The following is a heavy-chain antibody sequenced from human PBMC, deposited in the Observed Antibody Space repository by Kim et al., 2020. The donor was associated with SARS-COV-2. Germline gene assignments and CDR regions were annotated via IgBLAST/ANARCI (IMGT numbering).Heavy chain of an antibody. CDR3: ARGPIWFGEDYFDY. V-gene: IGHV4-34*01. D-gene: IGHD3-10*01. Sequence: NPSLKSRVTISVDPSKNQFSLKLSSVTAADTAVYYCARGPIWFGEDYFDYWGQGTLVTVSS. J-gene: IGHJ4*02.